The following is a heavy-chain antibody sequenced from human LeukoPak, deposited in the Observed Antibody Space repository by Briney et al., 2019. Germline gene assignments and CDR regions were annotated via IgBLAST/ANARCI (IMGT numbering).Heavy chain of an antibody. CDR1: GYTFTSYG. D-gene: IGHD3-3*01. J-gene: IGHJ3*02. CDR3: ARHGRFYDAFDI. V-gene: IGHV1-18*01. CDR2: ISAYNGNT. Sequence: ASVKVSCKASGYTFTSYGISWVRQAPGQGLEWMGWISAYNGNTNYAQKLQGRVTMTRNTSISTAYMELSSLRSEDTAVYYCARHGRFYDAFDIWGQGTMVTVSS.